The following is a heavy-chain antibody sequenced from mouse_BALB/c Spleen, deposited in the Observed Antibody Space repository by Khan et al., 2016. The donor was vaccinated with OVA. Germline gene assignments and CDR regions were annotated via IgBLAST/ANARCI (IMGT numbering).Heavy chain of an antibody. Sequence: QVQLKQSGAELAKPGASVKMSCKASGYTFTSYWMHWVKQRPGQGLEWIGYINPSSGYTEYKQNFKDKATLTADKSSSTAYMQLSSLTSEDSAVYYCARDRIDYWGQGTTLTVSS. CDR3: ARDRIDY. CDR2: INPSSGYT. J-gene: IGHJ2*01. V-gene: IGHV1-7*01. CDR1: GYTFTSYW.